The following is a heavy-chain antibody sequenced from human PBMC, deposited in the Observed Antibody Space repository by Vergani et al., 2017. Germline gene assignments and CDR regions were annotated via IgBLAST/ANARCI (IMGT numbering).Heavy chain of an antibody. CDR3: ASSNDPGTFDY. D-gene: IGHD2-8*01. CDR1: GFTFTENG. V-gene: IGHV3-23*04. CDR2: ISGQNFRT. Sequence: EGQRGESGGGAAQPGEIMRLSCVASGFTFTENGLNWVRQAPGKGLEWVSGISGQNFRTHYADSVKGRFTISRDDSKNTVYLQINSLRAEDTAFYYCASSNDPGTFDYWGQGTLVTVSS. J-gene: IGHJ4*02.